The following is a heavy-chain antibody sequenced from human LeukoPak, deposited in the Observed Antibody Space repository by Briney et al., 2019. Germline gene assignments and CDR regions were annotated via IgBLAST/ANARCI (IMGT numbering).Heavy chain of an antibody. CDR3: AKGSLKGHCPECLAFDI. Sequence: GGSLRLSCAAYGFTLSSYAMSWVRQAPGKGLEWVSGIRGSGGSTDYADSVEGRFTVARDNSKNTLYVQMNSLRADDTAVYYCAKGSLKGHCPECLAFDIWGQGTKVTVSS. CDR1: GFTLSSYA. J-gene: IGHJ3*02. CDR2: IRGSGGST. D-gene: IGHD2-21*02. V-gene: IGHV3-23*01.